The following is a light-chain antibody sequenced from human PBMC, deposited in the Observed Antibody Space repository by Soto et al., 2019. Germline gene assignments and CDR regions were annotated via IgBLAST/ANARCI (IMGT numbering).Light chain of an antibody. J-gene: IGLJ1*01. CDR2: EVS. CDR1: SSDVGGYNY. V-gene: IGLV2-14*01. CDR3: SSYTSISTYV. Sequence: QSVLTQPASVSGSPGQSITISCTGTSSDVGGYNYVSWYQQYPGKAPKLMIYEVSNRPSGVSNRFSGSKSGNTASPTISGLQAEDEADYYCSSYTSISTYVFGTGTKVTVL.